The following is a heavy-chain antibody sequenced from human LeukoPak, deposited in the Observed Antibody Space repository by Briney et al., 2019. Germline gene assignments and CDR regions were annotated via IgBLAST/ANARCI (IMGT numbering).Heavy chain of an antibody. CDR1: GFTFSSHW. V-gene: IGHV3-7*01. Sequence: GGSLRLSCAASGFTFSSHWMSWVRQAPGKGLEWVGNIKQDGSEKNYVASVKGRFTISRDNGKNSLYLQMNSLRVEDTAVYYCARGSSAIEYWGQGTLVTVSS. CDR2: IKQDGSEK. D-gene: IGHD6-19*01. J-gene: IGHJ4*02. CDR3: ARGSSAIEY.